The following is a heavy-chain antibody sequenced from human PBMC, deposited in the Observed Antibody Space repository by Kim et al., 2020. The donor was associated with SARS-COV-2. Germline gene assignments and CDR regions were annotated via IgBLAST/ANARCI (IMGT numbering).Heavy chain of an antibody. D-gene: IGHD1-1*01. CDR2: ITRDSGKL. CDR3: ARGGPNWNSLDY. V-gene: IGHV3-48*02. J-gene: IGHJ4*02. CDR1: GFSFSSYS. Sequence: GGSLRLSCAASGFSFSSYSMYWVRQAPGEGLEYISYITRDSGKLPYADSVKGRFTISRDKAKRSLYLQMNSLRDEDTAVYYCARGGPNWNSLDYWGQGTLVTVSS.